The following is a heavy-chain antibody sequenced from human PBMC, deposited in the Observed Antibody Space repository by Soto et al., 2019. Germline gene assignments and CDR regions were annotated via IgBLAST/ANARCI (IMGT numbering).Heavy chain of an antibody. Sequence: KPGGSLRLSCAASGFTFSSYSMNWVRQAPGKGLEWVSSISSSSSYIYYADSVKGRFTISRDNAKNSLYLQMNSLRAEDTAVYYCARDTPRSVTPPFYYYYGMDVWGQGTTVTVSS. CDR3: ARDTPRSVTPPFYYYYGMDV. J-gene: IGHJ6*02. CDR1: GFTFSSYS. D-gene: IGHD4-4*01. CDR2: ISSSSSYI. V-gene: IGHV3-21*01.